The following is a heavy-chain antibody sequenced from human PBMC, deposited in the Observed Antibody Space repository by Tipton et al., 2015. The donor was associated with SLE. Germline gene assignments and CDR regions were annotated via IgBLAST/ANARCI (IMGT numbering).Heavy chain of an antibody. J-gene: IGHJ3*02. D-gene: IGHD2/OR15-2a*01. Sequence: TLSLTCTVSGGSITSDYWSWVRQPAGQGLEWIGRIYTSGATDDNPSLKSRVTMSVDMSKNQIFLKMTSVTAADSAVYFCARVWLNNAFDIWGQGTRVTVSS. V-gene: IGHV4-4*07. CDR1: GGSITSDY. CDR3: ARVWLNNAFDI. CDR2: IYTSGAT.